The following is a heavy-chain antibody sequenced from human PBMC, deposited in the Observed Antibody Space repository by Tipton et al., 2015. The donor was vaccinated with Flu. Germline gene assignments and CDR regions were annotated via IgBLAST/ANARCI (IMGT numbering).Heavy chain of an antibody. CDR1: GFTFSDYE. CDR3: ARDWYASSSPHFYYGMDV. CDR2: ISSDGLVT. Sequence: GSLRLSCAASGFTFSDYETNWVRQAPGKGLEWVSYISSDGLVTDYADSVKGRFTVSRDNTRNSLFLQMNNLRTDDTAIYYCARDWYASSSPHFYYGMDVWGQGTTVSVSS. D-gene: IGHD2-8*01. V-gene: IGHV3-48*03. J-gene: IGHJ6*02.